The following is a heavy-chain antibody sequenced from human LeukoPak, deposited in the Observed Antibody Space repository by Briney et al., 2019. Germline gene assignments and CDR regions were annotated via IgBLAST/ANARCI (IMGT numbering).Heavy chain of an antibody. CDR2: INDSGST. J-gene: IGHJ6*02. D-gene: IGHD4-17*01. CDR3: ARRLSTVTVPGYYYGMDV. Sequence: TSETLSLTCVVYGGSFSDYYWNWIRQPPGKGLEWIGEINDSGSTNYSPSLKSRVTILVDTSKNQFSLKLSSVTAADTAMYYCARRLSTVTVPGYYYGMDVWGQGTTATVSS. V-gene: IGHV4-34*01. CDR1: GGSFSDYY.